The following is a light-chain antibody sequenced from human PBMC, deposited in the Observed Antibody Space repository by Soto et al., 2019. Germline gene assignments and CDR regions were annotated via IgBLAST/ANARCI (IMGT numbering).Light chain of an antibody. V-gene: IGKV1-39*01. CDR2: GAS. J-gene: IGKJ1*01. CDR3: QQSYSSPGT. Sequence: IQMTQSPSSLSASVGDRVTIACRASQTIDEYLNWYQHIPGRAPKLLIYGASSLQSGVPTRFSGSGGGTYFTLTISSLQHEDIATYYCQQSYSSPGTFGRGTRVE. CDR1: QTIDEY.